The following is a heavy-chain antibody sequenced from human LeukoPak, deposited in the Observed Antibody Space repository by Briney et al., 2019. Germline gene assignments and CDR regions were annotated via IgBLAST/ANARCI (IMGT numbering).Heavy chain of an antibody. V-gene: IGHV1-69*13. CDR3: ARGVYYDRGYYFDY. D-gene: IGHD3-22*01. J-gene: IGHJ4*02. CDR2: IIPIFGTA. CDR1: GGTFSSYA. Sequence: SVKVSCKASGGTFSSYAISWVRQAPGLGLEWMGGIIPIFGTANYAQKFQGRVTITADESTSTAYMELSSLRSEDTAVYYCARGVYYDRGYYFDYWGQGTLVTVSS.